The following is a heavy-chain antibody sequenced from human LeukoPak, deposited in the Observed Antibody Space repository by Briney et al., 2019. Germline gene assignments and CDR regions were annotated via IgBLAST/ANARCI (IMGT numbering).Heavy chain of an antibody. CDR2: ISGGGDST. D-gene: IGHD5-18*01. CDR1: GFTFSSSA. Sequence: GGSLRLSCTASGFTFSSSAMSWVRQAPGKGLEWISGISGGGDSTYYASSVKGRFTISRDNSKNTLYLQMNSLRAEDTAVYYCASRLHTAMVVGYYGMDVWGQGTTVTVSS. V-gene: IGHV3-23*01. CDR3: ASRLHTAMVVGYYGMDV. J-gene: IGHJ6*02.